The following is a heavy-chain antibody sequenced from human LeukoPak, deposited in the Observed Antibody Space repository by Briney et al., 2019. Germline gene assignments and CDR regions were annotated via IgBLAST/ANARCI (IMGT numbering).Heavy chain of an antibody. CDR2: ISASGGST. V-gene: IGHV3-23*01. Sequence: RGSLRLSCAASGFTFSSYAMRWVRQAPGKGLEWGSIISASGGSTYYADSVKGRFTISRDKSKNYLQMNSLRGDDTAIYYCARDVRVGEYYGSGSYFDYWGQGTLLTVSS. CDR3: ARDVRVGEYYGSGSYFDY. J-gene: IGHJ4*02. D-gene: IGHD3-10*01. CDR1: GFTFSSYA.